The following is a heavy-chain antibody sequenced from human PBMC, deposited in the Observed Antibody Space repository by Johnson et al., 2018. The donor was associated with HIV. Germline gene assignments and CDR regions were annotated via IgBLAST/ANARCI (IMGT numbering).Heavy chain of an antibody. J-gene: IGHJ3*02. CDR3: ARDLDSSSWGAFDI. V-gene: IGHV3-30*02. CDR1: GFTFSSYV. CDR2: IRYDGNNK. D-gene: IGHD6-6*01. Sequence: QVQLVESGGGVVQPGGSLRLSCVASGFTFSSYVMHWVRQAPGKGLEWVTFIRYDGNNKYYVDSVKGRFTISRDNSKNTLYLQMNSLRAEDTAVYYCARDLDSSSWGAFDIWGQGTMVTVSS.